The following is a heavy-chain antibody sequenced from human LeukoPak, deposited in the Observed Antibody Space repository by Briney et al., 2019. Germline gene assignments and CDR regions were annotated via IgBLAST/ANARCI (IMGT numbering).Heavy chain of an antibody. J-gene: IGHJ4*02. CDR1: GGSISTYY. CDR3: ARSDRGYSYKHYFDY. CDR2: ISTSGDT. D-gene: IGHD5-18*01. V-gene: IGHV4-4*07. Sequence: SETLSLTCTVSGGSISTYYCSWIRQPAGKGLEWIGRISTSGDTNYNPSLKSRVTMSVDTSKNQFSLKLSSVTAADTAVYYCARSDRGYSYKHYFDYWGQGTLVTVSS.